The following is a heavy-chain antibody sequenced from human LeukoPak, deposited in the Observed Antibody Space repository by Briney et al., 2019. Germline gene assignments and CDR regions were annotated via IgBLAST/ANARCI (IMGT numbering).Heavy chain of an antibody. D-gene: IGHD6-6*01. CDR2: IRYDGSNK. CDR1: GFTFSSYG. J-gene: IGHJ4*02. V-gene: IGHV3-30*02. Sequence: GGSLRLSCAASGFTFSSYGMHWVRQAPGRGLEWVAFIRYDGSNKYYADSVKGRFTISRDNSKNTLYLQMNSLRAEDTAVYYCAKDHRPYSSSNTVFDYWGQGTLVTVSS. CDR3: AKDHRPYSSSNTVFDY.